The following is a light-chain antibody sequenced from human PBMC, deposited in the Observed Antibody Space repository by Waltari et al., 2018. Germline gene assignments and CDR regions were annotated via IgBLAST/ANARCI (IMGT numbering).Light chain of an antibody. CDR2: GNI. J-gene: IGLJ2*01. CDR3: QAYDRSLSGSV. V-gene: IGLV1-40*01. CDR1: SSNTGAGYD. Sequence: QSVLTQPPSVSGAPGQRVTISCTGSSSNTGAGYDVNWYQQLPGTAPKLLIYGNINRRSGVPDRFSGSKSGASASLAISGLQAEDEAEYYCQAYDRSLSGSVFGGGTKLTVL.